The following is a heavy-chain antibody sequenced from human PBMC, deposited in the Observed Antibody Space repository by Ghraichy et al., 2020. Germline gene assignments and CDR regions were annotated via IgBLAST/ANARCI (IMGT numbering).Heavy chain of an antibody. CDR3: ARLLSIYGYMDV. V-gene: IGHV4-38-2*02. D-gene: IGHD2-21*01. CDR2: IYHSGST. Sequence: SETLSLTCTVSGYSISSGYYWGWIRQPPGKGLEWIGSIYHSGSTYYNPSLKSRVTISVDTSKNQFSLKLSSVTAADTAVYYCARLLSIYGYMDVWGKGTTVTVSS. J-gene: IGHJ6*03. CDR1: GYSISSGYY.